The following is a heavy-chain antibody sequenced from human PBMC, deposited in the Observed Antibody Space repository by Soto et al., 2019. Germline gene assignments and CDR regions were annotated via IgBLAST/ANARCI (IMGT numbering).Heavy chain of an antibody. CDR3: AKRQRGWNDVRLPTGCFDY. Sequence: GGSLRLSCAASGFTFSSYAMSWVRQAPGKGLEWVSAISGSGGSTYYADSVKGRFTISRDNSKNTLYLQMNSLRAEDTAVYYCAKRQRGWNDVRLPTGCFDYWGQGTLVTVSS. CDR2: ISGSGGST. J-gene: IGHJ4*02. D-gene: IGHD1-1*01. CDR1: GFTFSSYA. V-gene: IGHV3-23*01.